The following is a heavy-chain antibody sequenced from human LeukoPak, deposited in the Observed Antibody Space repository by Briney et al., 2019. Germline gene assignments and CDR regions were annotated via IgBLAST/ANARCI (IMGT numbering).Heavy chain of an antibody. CDR1: GFTFSNSW. J-gene: IGHJ4*02. Sequence: AGSLRLSCAASGFTFSNSWMSWVRQAPGKGLEWVGRIKSKTDGETTDYAARVKGRFTISRDDSKNTLYLQMNSLKTEDTAVYYCTPDSWNFDSFDYWGQGTLVTVSS. D-gene: IGHD3-9*01. CDR3: TPDSWNFDSFDY. V-gene: IGHV3-15*01. CDR2: IKSKTDGETT.